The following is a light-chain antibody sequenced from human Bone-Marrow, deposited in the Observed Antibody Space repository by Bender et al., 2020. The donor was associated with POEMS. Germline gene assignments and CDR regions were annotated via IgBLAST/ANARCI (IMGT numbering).Light chain of an antibody. Sequence: QSVLTQPPSASGTPGQRVTISCSGGSSNIGAHAVNWYQHLPGTAPKLLIYSSHRRPSEVPDRFSGSRSGTSASLAISGLQSEDEADYYCAVWDDSINGWVFGGGSNLTVL. CDR3: AVWDDSINGWV. V-gene: IGLV1-44*01. CDR1: SSNIGAHA. J-gene: IGLJ3*02. CDR2: SSH.